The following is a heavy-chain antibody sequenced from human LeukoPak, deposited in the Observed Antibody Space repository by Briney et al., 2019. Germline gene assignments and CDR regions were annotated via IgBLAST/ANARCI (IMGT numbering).Heavy chain of an antibody. CDR1: GFTFSSYA. J-gene: IGHJ4*02. CDR3: AKDLRPLSWFDY. Sequence: GGSLRLSCAASGFTFSSYAMSWVRQAPGKGLEWVSAISGSGGSTYYADSVKGRFAISRDNSKNTLYLQMNSLRAEDTAVYYCAKDLRPLSWFDYWGQGTLVTVSS. V-gene: IGHV3-23*01. D-gene: IGHD6-6*01. CDR2: ISGSGGST.